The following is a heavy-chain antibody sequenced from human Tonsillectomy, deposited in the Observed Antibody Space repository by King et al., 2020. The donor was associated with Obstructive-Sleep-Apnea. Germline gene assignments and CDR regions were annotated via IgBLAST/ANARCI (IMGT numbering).Heavy chain of an antibody. Sequence: VQLVESGGGVVQPGGSLRLSCAASGFTFSSHGMHWVRQAPGKGLEWVAFIRYDGSNKYYADSVKGRFTISRDNSKNMLYLQMNSLRAEDTAVYYCAKDGYRYGFDYWGQGTLVTVSS. D-gene: IGHD5-18*01. CDR1: GFTFSSHG. V-gene: IGHV3-30*02. J-gene: IGHJ4*02. CDR2: IRYDGSNK. CDR3: AKDGYRYGFDY.